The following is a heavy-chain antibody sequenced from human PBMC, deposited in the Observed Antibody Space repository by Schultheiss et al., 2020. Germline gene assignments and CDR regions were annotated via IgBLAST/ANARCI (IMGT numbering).Heavy chain of an antibody. CDR2: ISYDGSNK. D-gene: IGHD4-17*01. CDR1: GFTFSSYA. J-gene: IGHJ4*02. CDR3: ARGRGKMTTVTPLGY. Sequence: GGSLRLSCAASGFTFSSYAMHWVRQAPGKGLEWVAVISYDGSNKYYADSVKGRFTISRDNSKNTLYLQMNSLRAEDTAVYYCARGRGKMTTVTPLGYWGQGTLVTVSS. V-gene: IGHV3-30-3*01.